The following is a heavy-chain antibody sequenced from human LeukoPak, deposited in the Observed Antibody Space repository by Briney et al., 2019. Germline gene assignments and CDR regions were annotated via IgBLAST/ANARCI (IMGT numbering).Heavy chain of an antibody. CDR2: ISGFGGST. D-gene: IGHD6-13*01. Sequence: GGSLRLSCAASGFTFNNYAMNWVRQAPGKGLEWVSGISGFGGSTYYAPSVKGRLTISRDNFGNMLYLHLDSLRVEDTAIYYCARRSDSSWSSFDYWGQGALVTVSS. CDR3: ARRSDSSWSSFDY. CDR1: GFTFNNYA. J-gene: IGHJ4*02. V-gene: IGHV3-23*01.